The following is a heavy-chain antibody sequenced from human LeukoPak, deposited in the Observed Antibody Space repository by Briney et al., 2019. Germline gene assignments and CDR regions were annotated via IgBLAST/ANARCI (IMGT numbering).Heavy chain of an antibody. CDR3: ARGGYCSSTSCYDYYYYMDV. J-gene: IGHJ6*03. V-gene: IGHV4-34*01. Sequence: PSETLSLTCAVYGGSFSGYYWNWIRQPTGKGLEWIGEINHSGSTNYNPSLKSRVTISVDTSKNQFSLNLGSVTAADTAVYYCARGGYCSSTSCYDYYYYMDVWGKGTTVTVSS. CDR1: GGSFSGYY. D-gene: IGHD2-2*01. CDR2: INHSGST.